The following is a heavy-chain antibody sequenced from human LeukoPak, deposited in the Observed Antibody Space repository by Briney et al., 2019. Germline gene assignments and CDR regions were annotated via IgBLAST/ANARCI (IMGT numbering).Heavy chain of an antibody. Sequence: GESLKISCKGSGYSFTTYWIAWVRQMPGKGLEWRGIIYPGDSDTRYSPSFQGQVTISADKSISTAYLQWSSLKASDTAMYYCARLSGSYYSAFDIWGLGTMVTVSS. J-gene: IGHJ3*02. CDR3: ARLSGSYYSAFDI. D-gene: IGHD1-26*01. V-gene: IGHV5-51*01. CDR1: GYSFTTYW. CDR2: IYPGDSDT.